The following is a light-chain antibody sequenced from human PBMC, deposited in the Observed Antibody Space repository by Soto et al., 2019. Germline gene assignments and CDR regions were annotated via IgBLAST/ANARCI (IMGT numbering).Light chain of an antibody. J-gene: IGKJ3*01. Sequence: EIVLTQSPATLSVSPGERATLSCRSSQSVSNNYLAWYQQKPGQAPRLLIYGASNRATGIPARFSGSGSGTDFTLTISSLEPEDFAVYYCQQRSNWPLTFGPGTKVDIK. V-gene: IGKV3-11*01. CDR1: QSVSNNY. CDR3: QQRSNWPLT. CDR2: GAS.